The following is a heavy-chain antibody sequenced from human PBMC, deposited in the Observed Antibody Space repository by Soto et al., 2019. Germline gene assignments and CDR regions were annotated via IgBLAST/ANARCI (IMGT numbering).Heavy chain of an antibody. CDR1: GGSFSGYY. V-gene: IGHV4-34*01. Sequence: SETLSLTCAVYGGSFSGYYWSWIRQPPGKGLEWIGEINHSGSTNYNPSLKSRVTISVDTSKNQFSLKLSSVTAADTAVYYCARGPSYYTVPDFDYWGQGTLVTVSS. CDR3: ARGPSYYTVPDFDY. CDR2: INHSGST. J-gene: IGHJ4*02. D-gene: IGHD3-3*01.